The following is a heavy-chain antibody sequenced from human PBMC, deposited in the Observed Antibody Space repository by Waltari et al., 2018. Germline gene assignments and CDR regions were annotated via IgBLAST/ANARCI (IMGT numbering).Heavy chain of an antibody. V-gene: IGHV3-7*01. Sequence: EVQLVESGGGLVQPGGSLRLSCAASGFTFSSYWMSWVRQAPGKGLEWVANIKQDGSEKYYVDSVKGRFTISRDNAKNSLYLQMNSLRAEDTAVYYCARAFMDYYYGMDVWGQGTTVIVSS. CDR1: GFTFSSYW. D-gene: IGHD3-10*01. CDR2: IKQDGSEK. J-gene: IGHJ6*02. CDR3: ARAFMDYYYGMDV.